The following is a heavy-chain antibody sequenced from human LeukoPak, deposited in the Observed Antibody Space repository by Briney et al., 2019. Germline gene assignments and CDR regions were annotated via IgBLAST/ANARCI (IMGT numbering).Heavy chain of an antibody. CDR2: IIPIFGTA. CDR3: ARDRDHIVVVPLAINVDAFDI. D-gene: IGHD2-2*01. CDR1: GGTFSSYA. Sequence: ASVTVSCTASGGTFSSYAISWVRQAPGQGLEWMGGIIPIFGTANYAQKFQGRVTITTDESTSTAYMELSSLRSEDTAVYYCARDRDHIVVVPLAINVDAFDIWGQGTMVTVSS. V-gene: IGHV1-69*05. J-gene: IGHJ3*02.